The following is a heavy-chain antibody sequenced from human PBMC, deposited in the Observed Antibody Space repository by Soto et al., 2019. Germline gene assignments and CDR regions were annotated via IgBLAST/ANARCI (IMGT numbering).Heavy chain of an antibody. D-gene: IGHD3-10*01. CDR3: ARGANQEGLLWFGEFTDPLDY. J-gene: IGHJ4*02. CDR2: ISSSSSTI. Sequence: VGSLRLSCAASGFTFSSYSMNWVRQAPGKGLEWVSYISSSSSTIYYADSVKGRFTISRDNAKNSLYLQMNSLRDEDTAVYYCARGANQEGLLWFGEFTDPLDYWGQGTLVTVSS. V-gene: IGHV3-48*02. CDR1: GFTFSSYS.